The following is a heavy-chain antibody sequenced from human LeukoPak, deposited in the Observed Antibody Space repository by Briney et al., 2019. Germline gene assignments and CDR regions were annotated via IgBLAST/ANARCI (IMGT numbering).Heavy chain of an antibody. CDR1: GFTFSSYA. D-gene: IGHD3-3*01. V-gene: IGHV3-23*01. Sequence: GGSLRLSCAASGFTFSSYAMSWVRQAPGKGLEWVSAISGSGGSTYYADSVKGRFTISRDNSKNTLYLQMNSLRAEDTAVYYCAKSPTYDFWSGSTPAQKWFDPWGQGTLVTVSS. CDR3: AKSPTYDFWSGSTPAQKWFDP. J-gene: IGHJ5*02. CDR2: ISGSGGST.